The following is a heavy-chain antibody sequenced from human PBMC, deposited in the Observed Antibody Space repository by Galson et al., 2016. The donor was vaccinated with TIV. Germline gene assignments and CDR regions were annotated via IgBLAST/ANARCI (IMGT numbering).Heavy chain of an antibody. J-gene: IGHJ6*02. V-gene: IGHV3-66*03. CDR2: IYSSGDT. CDR3: ARDRFFDASGYYYYYYGMDV. D-gene: IGHD3-22*01. CDR1: EITVSRNY. Sequence: SLRLSCAASEITVSRNYMSWVRQAPGGGLEWVSTIYSSGDTYYADFVKGRFTISRDNSKNTMYLQMSGLRTEDTAVYYCARDRFFDASGYYYYYYGMDVWGQGTTVTVSS.